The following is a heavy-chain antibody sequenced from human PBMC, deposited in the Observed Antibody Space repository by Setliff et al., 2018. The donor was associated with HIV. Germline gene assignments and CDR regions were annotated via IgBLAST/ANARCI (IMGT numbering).Heavy chain of an antibody. Sequence: PSETLSLTCAVYGGSFSAYYWSWIRQPPGKGLEWIGEINHSGSTNYNPSLKSRVTISVDTSKNQFSLNLTSVSAADTAVYYCATVARRLEPASLVHRYMDVWGTGTAVTVSS. CDR3: ATVARRLEPASLVHRYMDV. CDR1: GGSFSAYY. CDR2: INHSGST. D-gene: IGHD1-1*01. J-gene: IGHJ6*03. V-gene: IGHV4-34*01.